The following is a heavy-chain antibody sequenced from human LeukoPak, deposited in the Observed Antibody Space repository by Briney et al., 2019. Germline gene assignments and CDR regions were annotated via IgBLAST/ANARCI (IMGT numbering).Heavy chain of an antibody. V-gene: IGHV4-39*01. CDR1: GGSISSSSYY. Sequence: SETLSLTCTVSGGSISSSSYYWGWIRQPPGKGLEWIGSIYYSGSTYYNPSLKSRVTISVDTSKNQFSLKLSSVTAADTAVYYCARHVVVRGVLKYNWFDPWGQGTLATVSS. CDR2: IYYSGST. CDR3: ARHVVVRGVLKYNWFDP. D-gene: IGHD3-10*01. J-gene: IGHJ5*02.